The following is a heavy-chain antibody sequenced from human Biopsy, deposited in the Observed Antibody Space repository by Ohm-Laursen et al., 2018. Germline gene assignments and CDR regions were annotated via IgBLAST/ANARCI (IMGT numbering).Heavy chain of an antibody. CDR2: VDWDDYK. D-gene: IGHD6-13*01. CDR3: ARTPILIVSAGLVYRHRRHLQGMDV. CDR1: GFSLSARGMC. J-gene: IGHJ6*02. V-gene: IGHV2-70*11. Sequence: TQTLTLTSSFSGFSLSARGMCVSWIRQASGKALEWLARVDWDDYKDYSASLQTKLSISKDTSNDQMVLTVNNVDPADTATYYCARTPILIVSAGLVYRHRRHLQGMDVWGQGIAVTVS.